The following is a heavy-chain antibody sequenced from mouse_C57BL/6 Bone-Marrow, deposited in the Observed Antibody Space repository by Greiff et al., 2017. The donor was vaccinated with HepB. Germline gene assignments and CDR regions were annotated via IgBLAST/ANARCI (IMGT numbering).Heavy chain of an antibody. D-gene: IGHD1-1*01. CDR3: TTRVYYYGSSYFDY. CDR2: IDPENGDT. J-gene: IGHJ2*01. V-gene: IGHV14-4*01. Sequence: EVQLQESGAELVRPGASVKLSCTASGFNIKDDYMHWVKQRPEQGLEWIGWIDPENGDTEYASKFQGKATITADTSSNTAYLQLSSLTSEDTAVYYCTTRVYYYGSSYFDYWGQGTTLTVSS. CDR1: GFNIKDDY.